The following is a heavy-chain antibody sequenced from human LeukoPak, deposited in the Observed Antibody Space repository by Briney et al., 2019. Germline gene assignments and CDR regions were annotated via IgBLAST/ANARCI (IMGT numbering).Heavy chain of an antibody. CDR1: GFTFSSYG. CDR3: AKSMRPDYYDSSGYYYFDY. Sequence: GGSLRPSCAASGFTFSSYGMHWVRQAPGKGLEWVAVISYDGSNKYYADSVKGRFTISRDNSKNTLYLQMNSLRAEDTAVYYCAKSMRPDYYDSSGYYYFDYWGQGTLVTVSS. CDR2: ISYDGSNK. J-gene: IGHJ4*02. V-gene: IGHV3-30*18. D-gene: IGHD3-22*01.